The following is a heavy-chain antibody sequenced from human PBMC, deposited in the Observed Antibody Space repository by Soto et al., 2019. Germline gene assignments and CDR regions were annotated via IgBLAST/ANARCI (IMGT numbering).Heavy chain of an antibody. J-gene: IGHJ4*02. V-gene: IGHV4-59*08. CDR1: GGSISNYY. CDR3: ARHYGDGYDYVDY. D-gene: IGHD5-12*01. Sequence: SETLSLTCTVSGGSISNYYWNWIRQSPGKGLEWIGYIYSSGSTHYNPSLQSRVTISHDTSKNQFSLKLSSVTAADTAVYYCARHYGDGYDYVDYWGQGTLVTVSS. CDR2: IYSSGST.